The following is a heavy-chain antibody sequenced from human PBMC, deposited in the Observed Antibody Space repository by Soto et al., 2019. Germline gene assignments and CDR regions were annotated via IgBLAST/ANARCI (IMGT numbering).Heavy chain of an antibody. V-gene: IGHV5-10-1*01. CDR2: IDPSDSYT. CDR1: GYSFTSYW. Sequence: GESLKISCKGSGYSFTSYWISCVRQMPGKGLEWMGRIDPSDSYTNYSPSFQGHVTISADKSISTAYLQWSSLKASDTAMYYCARLGLQQLVGYYYYGMDVWGQGTTVTVSS. D-gene: IGHD6-6*01. J-gene: IGHJ6*02. CDR3: ARLGLQQLVGYYYYGMDV.